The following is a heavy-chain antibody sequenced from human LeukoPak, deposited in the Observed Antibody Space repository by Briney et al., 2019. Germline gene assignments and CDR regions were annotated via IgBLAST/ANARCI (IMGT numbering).Heavy chain of an antibody. J-gene: IGHJ5*02. CDR3: AREYCSGGSCYTNWFDP. Sequence: GESLKISCRGSGYSFNSYLIGWVRQMPGKGLEWMGIIYPGDSDTRYSPSFQGQVTISADKSISTAYLQWSSLKASDTAMYYCAREYCSGGSCYTNWFDPWGQGTLVTVSS. CDR2: IYPGDSDT. V-gene: IGHV5-51*01. D-gene: IGHD2-15*01. CDR1: GYSFNSYL.